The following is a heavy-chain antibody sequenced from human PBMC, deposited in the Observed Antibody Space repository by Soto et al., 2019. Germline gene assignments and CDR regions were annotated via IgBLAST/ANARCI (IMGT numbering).Heavy chain of an antibody. CDR3: ARSSIFGVVILDY. CDR2: ISSNGGST. J-gene: IGHJ4*02. CDR1: GFTFSSYA. Sequence: PGGSLRLSCAASGFTFSSYAMHWVRQAPGKGLEYVSAISSNGGSTYYANSVNGRFTISRDNSKNTLYLQMGSLRAEDMAVYYCARSSIFGVVILDYWGQGTLVTVSS. D-gene: IGHD3-3*01. V-gene: IGHV3-64*01.